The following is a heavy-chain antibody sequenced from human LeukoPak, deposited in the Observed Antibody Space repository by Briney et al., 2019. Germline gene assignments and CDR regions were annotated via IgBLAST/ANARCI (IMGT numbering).Heavy chain of an antibody. J-gene: IGHJ4*02. CDR3: ARGPTYYDLWSGYSIDY. D-gene: IGHD3-3*01. Sequence: SETLSLTCAVYGGSFSGYYWSWIRQPPGKGLEWIGEINHSGSTNYNPSLKSRVTISVDTSKNQFSLKLSSVTAADTAVYYCARGPTYYDLWSGYSIDYWGQGTLVTVSS. CDR1: GGSFSGYY. V-gene: IGHV4-34*01. CDR2: INHSGST.